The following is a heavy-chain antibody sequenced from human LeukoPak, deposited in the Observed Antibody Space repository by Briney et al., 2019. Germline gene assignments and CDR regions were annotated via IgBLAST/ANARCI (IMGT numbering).Heavy chain of an antibody. CDR1: GFTFSVYG. V-gene: IGHV3-33*01. Sequence: GGSLRLSCAASGFTFSVYGMHWVRQAPGKGLEWVAVIGHDGIMTHYADSVKGRFTISRDNAKNSLFLQMNSLRAEDTAVYYCARDVSPRYSSGWADAHDIWGQGTMVTVSS. CDR2: IGHDGIMT. J-gene: IGHJ3*02. D-gene: IGHD6-19*01. CDR3: ARDVSPRYSSGWADAHDI.